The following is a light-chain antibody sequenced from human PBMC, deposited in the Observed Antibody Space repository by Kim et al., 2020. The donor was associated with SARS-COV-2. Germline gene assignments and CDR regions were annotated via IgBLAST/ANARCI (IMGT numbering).Light chain of an antibody. Sequence: QSVLTQPPSVSAAPGLKVTISCSVSSSNIGNNDVSWYRQVPGTAPKLLIYDNNKRPSGIPDRFAGSKTGTSATLGITGLQTGDEADYYCGTWDSSLSAAVFGGGTQLTVL. CDR2: DNN. V-gene: IGLV1-51*01. CDR1: SSNIGNND. J-gene: IGLJ7*01. CDR3: GTWDSSLSAAV.